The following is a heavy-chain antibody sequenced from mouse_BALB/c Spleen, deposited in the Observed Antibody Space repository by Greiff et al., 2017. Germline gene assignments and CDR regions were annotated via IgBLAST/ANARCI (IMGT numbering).Heavy chain of an antibody. J-gene: IGHJ3*01. D-gene: IGHD3-2*01. V-gene: IGHV5-6-4*01. CDR1: GFTFSSYT. Sequence: EVKVVESGGGLVKPGGSLKLSCAASGFTFSSYTMSWVRQTPEKRLEWVATISSGGSYTYYPDSVKGRFTISRDNAKNTLYLQMSSLKSEDTAMYYCTRGDSSGPAWFAYWGQGTLVTVSA. CDR3: TRGDSSGPAWFAY. CDR2: ISSGGSYT.